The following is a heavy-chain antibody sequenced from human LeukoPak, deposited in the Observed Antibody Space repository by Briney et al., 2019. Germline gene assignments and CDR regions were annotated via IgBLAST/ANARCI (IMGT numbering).Heavy chain of an antibody. Sequence: GASVKVSCKTSGYTFTDYYIHWVRQAPGQGLEWMGQLNPHTGGANYAQKFQGRVSMTRDTSINTAYIEVSRLTSDDTAVYYCARVTWKTVIAAPDYWGQGTLVAVSS. CDR3: ARVTWKTVIAAPDY. CDR2: LNPHTGGA. CDR1: GYTFTDYY. D-gene: IGHD2-21*01. J-gene: IGHJ4*02. V-gene: IGHV1-2*06.